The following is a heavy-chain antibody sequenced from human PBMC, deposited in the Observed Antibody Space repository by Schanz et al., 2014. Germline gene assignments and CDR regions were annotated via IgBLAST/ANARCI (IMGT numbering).Heavy chain of an antibody. J-gene: IGHJ4*02. Sequence: QVQLVQSGAEVKKPGASVKVSCKASGYTFNAYYIHWVRQAPGQGLEWMGWINPNSGGTTYAQMFQGGVTMTTDTSIRTAYMELSSLRSDDTAVYYCARAADTALEDWGQGTLVTVSS. CDR1: GYTFNAYY. CDR3: ARAADTALED. D-gene: IGHD5-18*01. CDR2: INPNSGGT. V-gene: IGHV1-2*02.